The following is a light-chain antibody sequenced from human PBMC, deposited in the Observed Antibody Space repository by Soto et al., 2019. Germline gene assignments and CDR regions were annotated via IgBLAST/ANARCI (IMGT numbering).Light chain of an antibody. CDR3: QQYGRSPLT. CDR2: GAV. V-gene: IGKV3-20*01. J-gene: IGKJ4*02. CDR1: QTITNIS. Sequence: EIVLTQSPGTLSLSPGERATLSCRASQTITNISLAWYQQEPGQAPRLLIYGAVSRATGIPNRFSASGSGTEFSLTINKLEPGDSAVYYCQQYGRSPLTFGGGTKVDSK.